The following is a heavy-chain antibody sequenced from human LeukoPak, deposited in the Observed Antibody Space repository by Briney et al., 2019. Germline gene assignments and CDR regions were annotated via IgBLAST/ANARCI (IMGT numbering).Heavy chain of an antibody. J-gene: IGHJ3*02. CDR1: GFTFSSYS. D-gene: IGHD3-22*01. V-gene: IGHV3-21*01. CDR2: ISTRSTYI. CDR3: ARVGGSDSSGLDAFDI. Sequence: TGGSLRLSCVASGFTFSSYSVTWVRQAPGKGLEWVSSISTRSTYIYYADSVKGRFTISRDNAKNSLSLQMNSLRVEDTAVYYCARVGGSDSSGLDAFDIWGQGTMVTVSS.